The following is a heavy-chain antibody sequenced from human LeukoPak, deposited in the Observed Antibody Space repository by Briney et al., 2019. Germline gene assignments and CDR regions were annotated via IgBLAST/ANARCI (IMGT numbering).Heavy chain of an antibody. CDR1: GYTFSSYG. CDR2: INPSGGST. J-gene: IGHJ4*02. D-gene: IGHD6-13*01. CDR3: ARDVPAAGPGDYFDY. Sequence: ASVKVSCKASGYTFSSYGISWVRQAPGQGLEWMGIINPSGGSTSYAQKFQGRVTMTRDTSTSTVYMELSSLRSEDTAVYYCARDVPAAGPGDYFDYWGQGTLVTVSS. V-gene: IGHV1-46*01.